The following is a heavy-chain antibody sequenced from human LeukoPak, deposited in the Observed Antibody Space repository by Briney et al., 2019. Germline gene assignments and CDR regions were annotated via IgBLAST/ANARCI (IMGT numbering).Heavy chain of an antibody. Sequence: GASVKVSCKASGGTFISYAISWVRQAPGQGLEWMGGIIPIFGTANYAQKFQGRVTITADESTSTAYMELSSLRSEDTAVYYCARADTYYYDSSGYYYFDYWGQGTLVTVSS. D-gene: IGHD3-22*01. CDR2: IIPIFGTA. J-gene: IGHJ4*02. CDR3: ARADTYYYDSSGYYYFDY. V-gene: IGHV1-69*13. CDR1: GGTFISYA.